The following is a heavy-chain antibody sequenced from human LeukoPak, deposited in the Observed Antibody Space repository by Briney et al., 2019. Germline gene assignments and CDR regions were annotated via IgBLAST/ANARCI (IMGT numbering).Heavy chain of an antibody. V-gene: IGHV4-39*07. CDR1: GGSISSSSYY. CDR2: IYYSGST. Sequence: PSETLSLTCTVSGGSISSSSYYWGWIRQPPGKGLEWIGSIYYSGSTYYNPSLKSRVTISVDTSKNQFSLKLSSVTAADTAVYYCARGGDYSNFQPFDYWGQGTLVTVSS. J-gene: IGHJ4*02. CDR3: ARGGDYSNFQPFDY. D-gene: IGHD4-11*01.